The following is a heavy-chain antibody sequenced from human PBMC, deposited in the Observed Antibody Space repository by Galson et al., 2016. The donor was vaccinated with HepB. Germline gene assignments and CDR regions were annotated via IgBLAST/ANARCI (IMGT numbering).Heavy chain of an antibody. J-gene: IGHJ4*02. CDR2: IWSDGNQY. D-gene: IGHD6-19*01. V-gene: IGHV3-33*01. CDR1: GFTFSSYA. CDR3: ARVPSSGWLDY. Sequence: SLRLSCAASGFTFSSYAMHWVRQAPGKGLEWVAIIWSDGNQYLYADSVKGRFTISRDNSKNTLYLQMNSLRAEDTAVYYCARVPSSGWLDYWGQGTLVTVSS.